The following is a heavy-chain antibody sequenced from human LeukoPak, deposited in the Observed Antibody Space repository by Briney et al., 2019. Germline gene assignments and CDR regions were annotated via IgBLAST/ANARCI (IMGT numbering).Heavy chain of an antibody. CDR3: ARSRDGYNLDY. D-gene: IGHD5-24*01. CDR1: GGSIGSYY. J-gene: IGHJ4*02. CDR2: IYNSGST. V-gene: IGHV4-59*01. Sequence: PSETLSLTCTVSGGSIGSYYWTWIRLPPGKGLEWIGYIYNSGSTNYNPSLKSRVTISVDTSKNQFSLKLSSVTAADTAVYYCARSRDGYNLDYWGQGTLVTVSS.